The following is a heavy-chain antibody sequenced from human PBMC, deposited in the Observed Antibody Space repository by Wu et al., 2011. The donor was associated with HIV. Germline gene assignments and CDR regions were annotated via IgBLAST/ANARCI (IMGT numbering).Heavy chain of an antibody. CDR2: IDPNSGGT. CDR3: ARDHCSSPSCYENXYYGLDV. J-gene: IGHJ6*02. V-gene: IGHV1-2*02. Sequence: QVQLVQSGAEVKKPGASVKVSCKASGYTFTAYYIHWVRQAPGQGLEWMGWIDPNSGGTNYAQKFRGRVTMTRDTSITTAYMDLSRLRSDDTAVYYCARDHCSSPSCYENXYYGLDVWGQGTTVTVSS. CDR1: GYTFTAYY. D-gene: IGHD2-2*01.